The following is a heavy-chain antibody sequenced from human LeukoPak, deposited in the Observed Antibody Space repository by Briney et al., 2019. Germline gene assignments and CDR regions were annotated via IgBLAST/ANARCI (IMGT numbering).Heavy chain of an antibody. Sequence: GASVKVSCKASGYTFTSYGISWVRQAPGQGLEWMGWISAYNGNTNYAQKLQGRVTMTTDTSTSTAYMELRSLRSDDTAVYYCARSPDNQYYYGPTYYFDYWGQGTLVTVSS. V-gene: IGHV1-18*01. J-gene: IGHJ4*02. CDR2: ISAYNGNT. D-gene: IGHD3-10*01. CDR3: ARSPDNQYYYGPTYYFDY. CDR1: GYTFTSYG.